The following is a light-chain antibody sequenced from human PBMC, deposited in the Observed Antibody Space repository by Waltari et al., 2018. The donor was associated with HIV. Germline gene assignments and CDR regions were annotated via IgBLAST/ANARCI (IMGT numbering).Light chain of an antibody. V-gene: IGLV3-1*01. Sequence: SYELTQPPSVSVSPGQTASITCSGDKLGDKYACWYQQKPGQSPVLLIYADSRRPSGIPEGFSGSKSGNTATLTIRGTQAMDEADYYCRAWDSSTVVFGGGTKLTVL. CDR1: KLGDKY. J-gene: IGLJ2*01. CDR2: ADS. CDR3: RAWDSSTVV.